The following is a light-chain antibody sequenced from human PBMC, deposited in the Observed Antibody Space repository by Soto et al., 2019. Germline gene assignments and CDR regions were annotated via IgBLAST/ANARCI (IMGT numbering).Light chain of an antibody. J-gene: IGLJ1*01. Sequence: QPVLTQPPSASGTPGQRVTISCSGSSSNIGSNTVSWYQQLPQRAPKLMIYDAYERPLGVSNRFSGSKSGNTASLTISGLQNEDEADYYCSSYTDDRSYVFGSGTKLTVL. CDR3: SSYTDDRSYV. CDR1: SSNIGSNT. V-gene: IGLV1-44*01. CDR2: DAY.